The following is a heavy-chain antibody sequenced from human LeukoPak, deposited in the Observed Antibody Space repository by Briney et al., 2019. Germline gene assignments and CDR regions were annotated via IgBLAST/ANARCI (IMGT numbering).Heavy chain of an antibody. CDR3: ARDPLITATTTWFDP. CDR1: VYTFTIYY. CDR2: INPSGGST. V-gene: IGHV1-46*01. Sequence: ASVTVSYMASVYTFTIYYIHWVRQAPGQGLERMGIINPSGGSTRYAQKFQGRVTMTRDTSTKTVYMEMSSLRSEDTAVYYCARDPLITATTTWFDPWGQGTLVTVSS. J-gene: IGHJ5*02. D-gene: IGHD1-7*01.